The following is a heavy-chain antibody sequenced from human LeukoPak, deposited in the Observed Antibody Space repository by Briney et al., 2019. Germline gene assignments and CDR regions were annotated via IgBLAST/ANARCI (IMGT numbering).Heavy chain of an antibody. CDR2: IYYSGST. J-gene: IGHJ5*02. V-gene: IGHV4-59*08. CDR3: ARQRIHWFDP. Sequence: SETLSLTCTVSGGSISRYYWSWIRLPPGKGLEWIGYIYYSGSTNYNPSLKSRVTISVDTSKNQFSLKLSSVTAADTAVYYCARQRIHWFDPWGQGTLVTVSS. CDR1: GGSISRYY.